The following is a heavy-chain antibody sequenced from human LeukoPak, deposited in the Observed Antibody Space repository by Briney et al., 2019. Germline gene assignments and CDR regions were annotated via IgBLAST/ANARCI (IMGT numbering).Heavy chain of an antibody. CDR3: ARDASIAARRVAFDI. CDR2: IYNSGST. J-gene: IGHJ3*02. Sequence: SETLSLTCTVSGGSISSSYYYWGWIRQPPGKGLEWIVSIYNSGSTHYNPSLKSRVTISVDTSKNQFSLKLSSVTAADTAVYYCARDASIAARRVAFDIWGQGTMVTVSS. V-gene: IGHV4-39*07. D-gene: IGHD6-6*01. CDR1: GGSISSSYYY.